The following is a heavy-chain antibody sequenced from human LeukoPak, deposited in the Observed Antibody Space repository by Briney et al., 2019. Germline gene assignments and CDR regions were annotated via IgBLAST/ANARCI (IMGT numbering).Heavy chain of an antibody. D-gene: IGHD6-13*01. J-gene: IGHJ4*02. V-gene: IGHV3-7*03. CDR1: GLTFSNYW. CDR3: VKNSGWYRLDC. CDR2: IKEDGSEK. Sequence: HPGGSLRLSCAASGLTFSNYWMTWVRQAPGKGLEWVADIKEDGSEKYYVDSVKGRFTISRDNAENSLFLQVDSLRSEDTAVYYCVKNSGWYRLDCWGQGTLVTVSS.